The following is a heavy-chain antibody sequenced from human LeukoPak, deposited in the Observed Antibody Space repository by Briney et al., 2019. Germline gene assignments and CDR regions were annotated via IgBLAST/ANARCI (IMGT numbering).Heavy chain of an antibody. J-gene: IGHJ6*03. CDR1: GGSISNYF. D-gene: IGHD2-15*01. V-gene: IGHV4-59*01. Sequence: SETLSLTCTVSGGSISNYFWSWIRQPPGKGLECIGYIYYSDSTNYNPSLKSRVTVSVDTSKNQFSLKLSSVTAADTAVYYCARFPGSAEYRHYYYMDVWGKGTTVTVSS. CDR3: ARFPGSAEYRHYYYMDV. CDR2: IYYSDST.